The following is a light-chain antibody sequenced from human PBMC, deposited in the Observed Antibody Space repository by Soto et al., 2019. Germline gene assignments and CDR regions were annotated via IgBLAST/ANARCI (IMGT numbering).Light chain of an antibody. V-gene: IGLV2-14*01. CDR1: SSDAGAYDY. J-gene: IGLJ1*01. CDR3: TSYTSSNTYV. Sequence: QSVLTQPASVSGSPGQSITISCTGTSSDAGAYDYVSWYQQHPGKAPKLMIFEVSDRPSGVSNRFSGSKSGNTASLTISGLQAEDEADYYCTSYTSSNTYVFGTGTKVTVL. CDR2: EVS.